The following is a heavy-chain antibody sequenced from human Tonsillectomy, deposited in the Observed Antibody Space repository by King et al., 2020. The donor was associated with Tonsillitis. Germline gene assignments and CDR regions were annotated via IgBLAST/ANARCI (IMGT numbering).Heavy chain of an antibody. CDR1: GYTFTSYY. CDR2: INPSGGST. J-gene: IGHJ4*02. CDR3: ARDPYYYDSSGYYAKYYFDY. Sequence: VQLVESGAEVKKPGASVKVSCKASGYTFTSYYMHWVRQAPGQGLEWMGIINPSGGSTSYAQKFQGRVTMTRDTSTSTVYMELRSLRSEDTAVYYCARDPYYYDSSGYYAKYYFDYWGQGTLVTVSS. D-gene: IGHD3-22*01. V-gene: IGHV1-46*01.